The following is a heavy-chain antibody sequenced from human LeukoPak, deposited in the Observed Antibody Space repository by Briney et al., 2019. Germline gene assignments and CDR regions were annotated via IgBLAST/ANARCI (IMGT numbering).Heavy chain of an antibody. CDR2: IIPILATT. CDR3: AREDFLEWPSGVYDV. D-gene: IGHD3-3*01. V-gene: IGHV1-69*13. J-gene: IGHJ3*01. CDR1: GDTFSNYA. Sequence: GASVKVSCKASGDTFSNYAVTWVRQAPGQGLEWMRGIIPILATTNYAQKFQGKVTITADDSTSTAFMEVNSLRSEDTAVYYCAREDFLEWPSGVYDVWGHGTMVTVSP.